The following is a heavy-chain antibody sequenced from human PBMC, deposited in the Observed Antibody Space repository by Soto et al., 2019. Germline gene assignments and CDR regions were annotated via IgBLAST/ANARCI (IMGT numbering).Heavy chain of an antibody. CDR2: ISYDGSNK. Sequence: GGSLRLSCAASGFTFSSYSMNWARQAPGKGLEWVAVISYDGSNKYYADSVKGRFTISRDNSKNTLYLQMNSLRAEDTAVYYCAKIGIPDYYDSSDYAYWGQGTLVTVSS. CDR1: GFTFSSYS. V-gene: IGHV3-30*18. J-gene: IGHJ4*02. CDR3: AKIGIPDYYDSSDYAY. D-gene: IGHD3-22*01.